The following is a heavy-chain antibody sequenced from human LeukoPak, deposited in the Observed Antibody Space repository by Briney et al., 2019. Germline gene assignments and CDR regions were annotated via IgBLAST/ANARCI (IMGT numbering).Heavy chain of an antibody. CDR2: ISAYNGNT. CDR3: ARDRDSSGWYEGFDY. Sequence: GASVKVSCKASGYTFTSYGISWVRQAPGQGLEWMGWISAYNGNTNYAQKLQGRVTMTTDTSTSTAYMELRSLRSDDTAVYYCARDRDSSGWYEGFDYWGQGTLVTVSS. D-gene: IGHD6-19*01. V-gene: IGHV1-18*01. J-gene: IGHJ4*02. CDR1: GYTFTSYG.